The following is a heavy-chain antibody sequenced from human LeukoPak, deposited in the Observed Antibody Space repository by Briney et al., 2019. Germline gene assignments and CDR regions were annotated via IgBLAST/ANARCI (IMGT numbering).Heavy chain of an antibody. CDR1: GGSISSYY. CDR2: IYYSGST. CDR3: ARVCPYYYDSRYYYYMDV. Sequence: SETLSLTCTVSGGSISSYYWSWIRQPPGKGLEWIGYIYYSGSTNYNPSLKSRVTISVDTSKNQFSLKLSSVTAADTAVYYCARVCPYYYDSRYYYYMDVWGKGTTVTVSS. J-gene: IGHJ6*03. V-gene: IGHV4-59*01. D-gene: IGHD3-22*01.